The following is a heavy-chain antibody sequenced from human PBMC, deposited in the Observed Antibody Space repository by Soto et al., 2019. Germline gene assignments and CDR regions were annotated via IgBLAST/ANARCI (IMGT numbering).Heavy chain of an antibody. CDR1: GGSISSGDYY. D-gene: IGHD1-26*01. Sequence: PSETLSLTCIVSGGSISSGDYYWSWIRQPPGKGLEWIGYVYYTGTTHYIPSLESRVAMSVDTSKNQFSLKLSSVTAADTAVYYCARALLVGAYYFDYWGQGTLVTVSS. V-gene: IGHV4-30-4*02. CDR2: VYYTGTT. J-gene: IGHJ4*02. CDR3: ARALLVGAYYFDY.